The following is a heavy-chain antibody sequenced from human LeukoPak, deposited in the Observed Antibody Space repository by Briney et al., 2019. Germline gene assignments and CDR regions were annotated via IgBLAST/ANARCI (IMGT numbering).Heavy chain of an antibody. CDR3: TRTYSSSSIDY. J-gene: IGHJ4*02. V-gene: IGHV4-59*01. CDR1: GGSISGYY. Sequence: PSETLSLTCTVSGGSISGYYWSWIRQPPGKGLEWIGYTYYSGSTNYNPSLKSRVTMSVDTSKNQFSLKMSSVTAADTAVYYCTRTYSSSSIDYWGQGTLVTVSS. D-gene: IGHD6-6*01. CDR2: TYYSGST.